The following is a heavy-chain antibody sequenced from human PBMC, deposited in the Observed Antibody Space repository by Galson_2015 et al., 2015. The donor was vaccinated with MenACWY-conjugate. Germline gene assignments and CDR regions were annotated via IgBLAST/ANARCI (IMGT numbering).Heavy chain of an antibody. V-gene: IGHV4-59*08. CDR2: INHSGNT. J-gene: IGHJ3*02. Sequence: LSLTCTVSGGSITGYYWSWIRQPPGKGLEWLGYINHSGNTNHNPSLTSPVTISVDTSEDQFSLRLSSVTAADTAVYYCARSKYYDILTGHPYDAFDIWGQGTMVIVSS. D-gene: IGHD3-9*01. CDR1: GGSITGYY. CDR3: ARSKYYDILTGHPYDAFDI.